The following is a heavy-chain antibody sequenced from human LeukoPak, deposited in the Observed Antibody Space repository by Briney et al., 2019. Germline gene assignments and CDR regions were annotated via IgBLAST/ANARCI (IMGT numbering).Heavy chain of an antibody. CDR2: ISSSSSYI. CDR1: GFTFSSYS. J-gene: IGHJ4*02. CDR3: ARDWGDPGIAVLGDY. V-gene: IGHV3-21*01. D-gene: IGHD6-19*01. Sequence: PGGSLRLSCAASGFTFSSYSMNWLRQSPGKGLEWVSSISSSSSYIYYAESVKCRFTISRDNAKNSLYLQMNSLRAEDTAVYYCARDWGDPGIAVLGDYWGQGTLVTVSS.